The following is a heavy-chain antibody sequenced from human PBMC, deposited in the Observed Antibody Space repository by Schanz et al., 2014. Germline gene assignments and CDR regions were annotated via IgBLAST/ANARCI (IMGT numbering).Heavy chain of an antibody. Sequence: VQLVESGGGVVQPGRSLRLSCAASGFNFSNYDIHWVRQAPGKGLEWVSGLTEGGGGTYYTDAVKGRFTISRDSSKNTLYLQMNSLRADDTAVYYCAKSKSQLPLFDYWGQGTLVDVSS. CDR3: AKSKSQLPLFDY. J-gene: IGHJ4*02. D-gene: IGHD2-21*01. V-gene: IGHV3-23*04. CDR2: LTEGGGGT. CDR1: GFNFSNYD.